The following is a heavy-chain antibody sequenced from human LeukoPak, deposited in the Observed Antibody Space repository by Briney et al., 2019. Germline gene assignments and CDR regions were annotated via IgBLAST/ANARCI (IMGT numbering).Heavy chain of an antibody. J-gene: IGHJ4*02. V-gene: IGHV3-21*01. D-gene: IGHD6-6*01. CDR1: GFTFSSYE. CDR2: ISTSSNYI. CDR3: ARGEWSSSPFDS. Sequence: GGSLRLSCAASGFTFSSYEMNWVRQAPGKGLEWVSFISTSSNYIYYADSVKGRFTISRDNAKNSLYLQMNSLRAEDTAVYYCARGEWSSSPFDSWGQGTLVTVSS.